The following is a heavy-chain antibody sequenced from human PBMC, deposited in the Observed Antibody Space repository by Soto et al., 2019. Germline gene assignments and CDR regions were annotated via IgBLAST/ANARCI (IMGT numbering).Heavy chain of an antibody. CDR1: GYNFLTYG. Sequence: ASVKVSCKASGYNFLTYGISWLRQAPGRGLEWMGWISTDNTHRNYAQNFQERVTMTTDTSTNTAYMELRSLRSDDTAIYYCARDRPGISVIRAVKTYNYFDPWGQGTLVTVSA. CDR2: ISTDNTHR. CDR3: ARDRPGISVIRAVKTYNYFDP. D-gene: IGHD3-10*01. V-gene: IGHV1-18*01. J-gene: IGHJ5*02.